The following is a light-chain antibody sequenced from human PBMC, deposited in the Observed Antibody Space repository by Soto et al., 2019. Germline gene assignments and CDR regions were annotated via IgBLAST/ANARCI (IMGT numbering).Light chain of an antibody. CDR2: GAS. V-gene: IGKV3-20*01. J-gene: IGKJ1*01. CDR3: QQYGSSPWT. CDR1: QSVSSSY. Sequence: EIVLTQSPGTLSLSAGERATLSCRASQSVSSSYSAWYQQKPGQAPRLLIYGASSRATGIPDRFSGSGSGTDFTLTISRLEPEDFAVYYCQQYGSSPWTFGQGTKVEIK.